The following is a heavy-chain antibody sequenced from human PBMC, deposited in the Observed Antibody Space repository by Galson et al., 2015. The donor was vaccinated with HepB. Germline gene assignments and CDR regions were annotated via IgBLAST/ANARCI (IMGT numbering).Heavy chain of an antibody. D-gene: IGHD3-10*01. CDR2: INWNGGST. J-gene: IGHJ4*02. CDR1: GFTFDDYG. Sequence: SLRLSCAASGFTFDDYGMSWVRQAPGKGLEWVSGINWNGGSTGYADSVKGRFTISRDNAKNSLYLQMNSLRAEDTALYYCARGRSGRITMVRGVYYFDYWGQGTLVTVSS. V-gene: IGHV3-20*04. CDR3: ARGRSGRITMVRGVYYFDY.